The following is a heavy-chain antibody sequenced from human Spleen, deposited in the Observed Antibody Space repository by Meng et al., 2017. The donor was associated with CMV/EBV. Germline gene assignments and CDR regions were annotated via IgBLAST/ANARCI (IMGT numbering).Heavy chain of an antibody. J-gene: IGHJ5*02. CDR3: AREGDYSWFDP. CDR2: INPNRGDT. CDR1: GYTFTDCC. V-gene: IGHV1-2*06. Sequence: SCKATGYTFTDCCIHWVRQAPGQGLEWMGRINPNRGDTNYAQKFQGRVTMTRDTSIRTTCMALSRLRSDDTAVYYCAREGDYSWFDPWGQGTLVTVSS. D-gene: IGHD4-11*01.